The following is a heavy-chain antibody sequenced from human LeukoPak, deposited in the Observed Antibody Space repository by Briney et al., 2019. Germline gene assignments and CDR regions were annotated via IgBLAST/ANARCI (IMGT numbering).Heavy chain of an antibody. CDR1: GFTFSSYV. J-gene: IGHJ4*02. D-gene: IGHD2-15*01. V-gene: IGHV3-30*04. Sequence: GGSLRLSCAASGFTFSSYVMHWVRQAPGKGLEWVAVISYDGSNKYYADSVKGRFTISRDNSKNTLYLQMNSLRAEDTAVYYCARDPTWSRLDYWGQGTLVTVSS. CDR2: ISYDGSNK. CDR3: ARDPTWSRLDY.